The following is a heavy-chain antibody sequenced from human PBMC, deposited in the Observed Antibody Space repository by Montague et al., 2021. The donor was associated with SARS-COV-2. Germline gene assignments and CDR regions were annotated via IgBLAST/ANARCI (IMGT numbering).Heavy chain of an antibody. CDR3: AHRIQNLNGFQN. V-gene: IGHV2-5*01. CDR2: IYWNDEK. D-gene: IGHD2-8*01. Sequence: PALVKPTQTLTLTCSLSGFSLSTSAVGVGWIRQPPGKALEWLAVIYWNDEKYYDPSLNSRLTITKDTSKNQVVLTMTNMDPVDTATYYCAHRIQNLNGFQNWRTGSVGTVTS. J-gene: IGHJ1*01. CDR1: GFSLSTSAVG.